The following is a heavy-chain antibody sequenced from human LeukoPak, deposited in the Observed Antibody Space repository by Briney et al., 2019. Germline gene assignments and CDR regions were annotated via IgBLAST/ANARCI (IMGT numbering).Heavy chain of an antibody. CDR3: ARDLLADIYTKDSYFYIAV. J-gene: IGHJ6*03. CDR2: IIPIFGTA. Sequence: SVKVSCKASGGTFRNYVINWVRQAPGQGLEWMGGIIPIFGTANYTQRFQGRITIIADESTSTNYMELSSLKSEDTAVYYCARDLLADIYTKDSYFYIAVWGKGTTVTVSS. D-gene: IGHD3-3*02. CDR1: GGTFRNYV. V-gene: IGHV1-69*01.